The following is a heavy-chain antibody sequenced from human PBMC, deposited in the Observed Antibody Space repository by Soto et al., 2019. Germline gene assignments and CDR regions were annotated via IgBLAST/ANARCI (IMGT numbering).Heavy chain of an antibody. D-gene: IGHD5-18*01. J-gene: IGHJ3*01. CDR1: GFTFDDYG. CDR2: INWNGVST. V-gene: IGHV3-20*04. CDR3: ARTYRGYSNAFDL. Sequence: DVQLVESGGGVVRPGGSLRLSCAASGFTFDDYGMSWVRQGPGKGLEWVSGINWNGVSTGYADSVKGRFTISRDNAKNSLYLQINSLRGEDTALYYCARTYRGYSNAFDLWGQGTMVTVSS.